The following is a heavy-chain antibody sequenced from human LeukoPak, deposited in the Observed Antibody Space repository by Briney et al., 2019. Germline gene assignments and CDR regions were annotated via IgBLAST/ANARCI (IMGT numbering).Heavy chain of an antibody. J-gene: IGHJ4*02. CDR2: INPSAVST. D-gene: IGHD1-14*01. CDR1: GCTFTTYF. Sequence: ASVKVSCKASGCTFTTYFMHWLRQAPGQGLEWMGIINPSAVSTSYAQKFLGRVTMTRDTSTSTVYMELSSLRSEDTAVYYCARGVGTYQTYFDYWGQGTLVTVSS. CDR3: ARGVGTYQTYFDY. V-gene: IGHV1-46*01.